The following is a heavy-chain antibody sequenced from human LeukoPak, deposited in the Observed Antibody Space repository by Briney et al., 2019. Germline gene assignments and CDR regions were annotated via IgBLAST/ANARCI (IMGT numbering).Heavy chain of an antibody. CDR2: IIPIFGTA. D-gene: IGHD1-26*01. V-gene: IGHV1-69*13. Sequence: ASVKVSCKASGGTFSSYAISWVRQAPGQGLEWMGGIIPIFGTANYAQKFQGRVTITADESTSTAYMELSSLRSEDTAEYYCARRELTYFDIWGQGTMVTVSS. CDR3: ARRELTYFDI. J-gene: IGHJ3*02. CDR1: GGTFSSYA.